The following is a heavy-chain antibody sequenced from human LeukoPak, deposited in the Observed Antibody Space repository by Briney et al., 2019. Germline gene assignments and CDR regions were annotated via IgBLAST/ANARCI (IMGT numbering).Heavy chain of an antibody. D-gene: IGHD5-18*01. Sequence: KASQTLSLTCTVSGGSISSGSYYWSWIRQPAGKGLEWIGRIYTSGSTNYNPCLKSRVTISVDTSKNQFSLKLSSVTAADTAVYYCARESGGYSYGSFDYWGQGTLVTVSS. CDR3: ARESGGYSYGSFDY. J-gene: IGHJ4*02. CDR2: IYTSGST. CDR1: GGSISSGSYY. V-gene: IGHV4-61*02.